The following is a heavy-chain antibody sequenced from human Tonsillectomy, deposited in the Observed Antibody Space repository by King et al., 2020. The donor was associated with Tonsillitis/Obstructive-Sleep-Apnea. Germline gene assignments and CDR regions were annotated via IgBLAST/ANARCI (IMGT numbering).Heavy chain of an antibody. V-gene: IGHV4-39*02. CDR2: FYSSGIT. CDR1: GDSISSSTYY. Sequence: QLQESGPGLVKPSETLSLTCTVSGDSISSSTYYWGWIRQPPGKGLEWIGSFYSSGITYYNPSLKSRVTISVDSSKNHFSLQLTSVTAADTAVYFSATVTRGLDYWGQGTLVTVSS. CDR3: ATVTRGLDY. J-gene: IGHJ4*02. D-gene: IGHD4-17*01.